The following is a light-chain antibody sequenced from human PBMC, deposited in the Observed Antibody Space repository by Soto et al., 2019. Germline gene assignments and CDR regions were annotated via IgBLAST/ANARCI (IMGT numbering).Light chain of an antibody. CDR3: SSFTSSSVYV. CDR2: DVT. V-gene: IGLV2-14*01. Sequence: QSALTQAASVSGSPGQSITISCTGTSSDVGYYDYVSWYQQHPGKAPKLMIYDVTNRSSGVSNRFSGSKSGNTASLTISGLQGDDEADYYCSSFTSSSVYVFGAGTKVTVL. J-gene: IGLJ1*01. CDR1: SSDVGYYDY.